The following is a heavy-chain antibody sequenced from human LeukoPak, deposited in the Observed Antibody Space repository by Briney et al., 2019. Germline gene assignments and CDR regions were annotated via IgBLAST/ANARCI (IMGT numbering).Heavy chain of an antibody. J-gene: IGHJ4*02. Sequence: SETLSLTCTVSGGSISSGSYYWSWIRQPAGKGLEWIGRIYTSGSTNYNPSLRSRVTISLDTSKNQFSLRLNSVTAADTAVYYCARDRDGYNFRFDYWGQGTLVTVSS. CDR3: ARDRDGYNFRFDY. CDR2: IYTSGST. V-gene: IGHV4-61*02. CDR1: GGSISSGSYY. D-gene: IGHD5-24*01.